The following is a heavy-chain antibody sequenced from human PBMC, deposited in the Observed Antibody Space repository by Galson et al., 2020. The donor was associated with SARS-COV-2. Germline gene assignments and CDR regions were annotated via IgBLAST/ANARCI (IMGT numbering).Heavy chain of an antibody. CDR1: GGSISSSSYY. V-gene: IGHV4-39*07. D-gene: IGHD3-22*01. CDR2: IYYSGST. CDR3: ARDHYYDSSGYMNFQH. Sequence: SETLSLTCTVSGGSISSSSYYWGWIRQPPGKGLEWIGSIYYSGSTYYNQSLKSRVTISVDTSKNQFSLKLSSVTAADTAVYYCARDHYYDSSGYMNFQHWGQGTLVTVSS. J-gene: IGHJ1*01.